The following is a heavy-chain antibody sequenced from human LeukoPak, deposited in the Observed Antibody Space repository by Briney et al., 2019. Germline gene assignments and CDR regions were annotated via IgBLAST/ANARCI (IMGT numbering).Heavy chain of an antibody. CDR1: GGSISSYL. Sequence: PSETLSLTCTVSGGSISSYLWSWIRQPAGKGLEWLGRIHTSGTATYSPSLQSRVTMSVDTSKKQISLRLSSVTAADTAVYYRATEQVSASAWGFDYWGQGSLVSVSS. CDR3: ATEQVSASAWGFDY. J-gene: IGHJ4*02. V-gene: IGHV4-4*07. D-gene: IGHD5/OR15-5a*01. CDR2: IHTSGTA.